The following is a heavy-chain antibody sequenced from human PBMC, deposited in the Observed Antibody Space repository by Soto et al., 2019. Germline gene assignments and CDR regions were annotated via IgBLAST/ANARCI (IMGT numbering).Heavy chain of an antibody. CDR1: GYTFTSYG. J-gene: IGHJ5*02. V-gene: IGHV1-18*04. D-gene: IGHD5-18*01. CDR2: ISAYNGNT. Sequence: ASVKFSCTSSGYTFTSYGISWVRQAPGQGLEWMGWISAYNGNTNYAQKLQGRVTMTTDTSTSTAYMELRSLRSDDTAVYYCARVYGDTAMDKRNWFDNWGQGTRGTV. CDR3: ARVYGDTAMDKRNWFDN.